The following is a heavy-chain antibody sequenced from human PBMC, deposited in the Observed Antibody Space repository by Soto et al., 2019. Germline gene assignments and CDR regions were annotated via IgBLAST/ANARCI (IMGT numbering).Heavy chain of an antibody. D-gene: IGHD5-12*01. CDR2: IYYDGSNK. Sequence: QVLLVESGGGVVQPGRSLRLSCAASGFTFSSYGMHWVRQAPGKGLEWVAVIYYDGSNKYYADSVKGRFTISRDNSKNMWELQMNSLRAEDTAVYYCARGHGVATTMGWFDPWGQGTPVTVSS. CDR1: GFTFSSYG. J-gene: IGHJ5*02. V-gene: IGHV3-33*01. CDR3: ARGHGVATTMGWFDP.